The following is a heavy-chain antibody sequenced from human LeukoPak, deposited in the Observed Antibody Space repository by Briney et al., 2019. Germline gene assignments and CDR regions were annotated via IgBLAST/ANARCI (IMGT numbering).Heavy chain of an antibody. V-gene: IGHV3-7*01. CDR3: ARPVDYNAGDY. CDR1: GFTFSDCY. J-gene: IGHJ4*02. D-gene: IGHD5-12*01. Sequence: GGSLRLSCAASGFTFSDCYMSWVRQAPGKGLEWVANMRQDGIEKYYFGPLNGRFTISRDNAKNLMYLQMNSLRAEDTAVYYCARPVDYNAGDYWGQGTLVTVSS. CDR2: MRQDGIEK.